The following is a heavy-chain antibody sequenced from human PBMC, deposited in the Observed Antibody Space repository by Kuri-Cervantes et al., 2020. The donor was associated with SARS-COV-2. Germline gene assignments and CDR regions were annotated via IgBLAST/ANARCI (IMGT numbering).Heavy chain of an antibody. J-gene: IGHJ4*02. CDR1: GGSVSSSSYY. CDR3: ASLLSYYDYVWGSYRYYYFDY. CDR2: IYYSGST. V-gene: IGHV4-39*01. Sequence: GSLRLSCTVSGGSVSSSSYYWGWIRQPPGKGLEWIGSIYYSGSTYYNPSLKSRVTISVDTSKNQFSLKLGSVTAADTAVYYCASLLSYYDYVWGSYRYYYFDYWGQGTLVTVSS. D-gene: IGHD3-16*02.